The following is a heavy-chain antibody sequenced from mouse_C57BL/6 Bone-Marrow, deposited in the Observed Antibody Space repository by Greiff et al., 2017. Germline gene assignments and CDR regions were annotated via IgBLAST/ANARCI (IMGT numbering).Heavy chain of an antibody. CDR3: TRRAYYCDY. CDR2: IDPETGGT. D-gene: IGHD3-3*01. J-gene: IGHJ2*01. CDR1: GYTFTDYE. V-gene: IGHV1-15*01. Sequence: VQLQESGAELVRPGASVTLSCKASGYTFTDYEMPWVKQTPVHGLEWIGAIDPETGGTAYNQKFKGKAILTADHSSSTAYMELRSLTTEDSAVYYGTRRAYYCDYWGQGTTLTVSS.